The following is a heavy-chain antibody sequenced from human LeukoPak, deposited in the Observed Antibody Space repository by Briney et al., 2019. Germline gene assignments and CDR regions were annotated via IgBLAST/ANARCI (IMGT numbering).Heavy chain of an antibody. J-gene: IGHJ4*02. CDR1: GFTFSSYS. Sequence: GGSLRLSCAASGFTFSSYSMNWVRQAPGKGLEWVSSISSSSSYIYYADSVKGRFTISRDNAKNSLYLQMNSLRAEGTAVYYCARERGRDGYNRPDYWGQGTLVTVSS. D-gene: IGHD5-12*01. CDR2: ISSSSSYI. CDR3: ARERGRDGYNRPDY. V-gene: IGHV3-21*01.